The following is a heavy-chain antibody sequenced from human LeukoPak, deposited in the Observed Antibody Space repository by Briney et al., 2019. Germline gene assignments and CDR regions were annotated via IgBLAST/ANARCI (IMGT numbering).Heavy chain of an antibody. Sequence: SETLSLTCAVSGGSITNNNWWSWVRQSPGKGLEWIGEIYHSGSTNYNPSLKSRVTMSVDKSKSQFSLSLTSVTAADTAVYYCASPSEGPHYYYGMDVWGQGTTVTVSS. D-gene: IGHD2-2*01. J-gene: IGHJ6*02. CDR2: IYHSGST. CDR1: GGSITNNNW. V-gene: IGHV4-4*02. CDR3: ASPSEGPHYYYGMDV.